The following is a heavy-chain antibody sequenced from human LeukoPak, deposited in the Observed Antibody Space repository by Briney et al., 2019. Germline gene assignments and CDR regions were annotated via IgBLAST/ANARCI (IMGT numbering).Heavy chain of an antibody. Sequence: ASVKVSCTASGYTFTGYYMHCVRQAPGQGLEWMGWINPNSGGTNYAQKFQGRVTMTRDTSISTAYMELSRLRSDDPAVYYCARASFISKYCSSTSCSLEYWGQGTLVTVSS. CDR3: ARASFISKYCSSTSCSLEY. V-gene: IGHV1-2*02. CDR2: INPNSGGT. CDR1: GYTFTGYY. J-gene: IGHJ4*02. D-gene: IGHD2-2*01.